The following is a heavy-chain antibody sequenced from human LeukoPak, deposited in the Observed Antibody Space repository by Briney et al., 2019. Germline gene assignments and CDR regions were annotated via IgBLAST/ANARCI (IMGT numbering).Heavy chain of an antibody. CDR3: AKRGNQAVRHHYLDV. D-gene: IGHD2-15*01. CDR1: GFTFRSYD. Sequence: GGSLRLSCAASGFTFRSYDMSWVRQAPGKGLEWVSGIRASGYSTYYADSVMGRFTISRDNSENTLYLQMNTLRAEDAAVYYCAKRGNQAVRHHYLDVWGKGTTVSVSS. V-gene: IGHV3-23*01. J-gene: IGHJ6*03. CDR2: IRASGYST.